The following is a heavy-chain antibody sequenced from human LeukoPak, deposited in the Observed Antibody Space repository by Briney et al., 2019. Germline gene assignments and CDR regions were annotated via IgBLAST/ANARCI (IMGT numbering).Heavy chain of an antibody. CDR3: ARAEAYCSDGSCYTANWFDP. J-gene: IGHJ5*02. CDR1: GGTFSSYT. D-gene: IGHD2-15*01. V-gene: IGHV1-69*02. CDR2: IIPILGIA. Sequence: SVKVSCKASGGTFSSYTISWVRQAPGQGLEWMGRIIPILGIANYAQKFQGRVTITADKSTSTAYMELSSLRSEDTAVYYCARAEAYCSDGSCYTANWFDPWGQGTLVTVSS.